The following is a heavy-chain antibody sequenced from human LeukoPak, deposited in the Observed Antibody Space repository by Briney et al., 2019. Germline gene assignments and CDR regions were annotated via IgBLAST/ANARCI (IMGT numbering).Heavy chain of an antibody. CDR2: INLKSGGT. CDR1: GYTFTTYG. J-gene: IGHJ4*02. Sequence: GASVKVSCKASGYTFTTYGISWVRQAPGQGLEWMGWINLKSGGTNYAGKFQGRVTMTRDTTTSTAYMDLSRLRSVDTAVYYCARVAQTNMDHTGTGFDYWGQGTLVTVSS. V-gene: IGHV1-2*02. CDR3: ARVAQTNMDHTGTGFDY. D-gene: IGHD4-17*01.